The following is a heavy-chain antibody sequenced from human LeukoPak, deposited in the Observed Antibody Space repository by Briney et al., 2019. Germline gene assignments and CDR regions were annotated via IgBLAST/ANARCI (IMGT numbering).Heavy chain of an antibody. J-gene: IGHJ4*02. CDR1: GFTFSTYW. V-gene: IGHV3-30*02. Sequence: GGSLRLSCAASGFTFSTYWMSWVRQAPGKGLEWVAFIRYDGSNKYYADSVKGRFTISRDNSKNTLYLQMNSLRAEDTAVYYCVYQNPSAAAVPYYWGQGTLVTVSS. CDR2: IRYDGSNK. D-gene: IGHD6-13*01. CDR3: VYQNPSAAAVPYY.